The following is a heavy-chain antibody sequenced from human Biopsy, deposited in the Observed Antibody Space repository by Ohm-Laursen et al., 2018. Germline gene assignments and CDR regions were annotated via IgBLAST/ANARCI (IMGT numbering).Heavy chain of an antibody. Sequence: ASVKVSCKVSGYTFTGQNLHWVRQVPGQGLEWMGWINPHSGTTKFAQDFQGRVTMTRDTSITTAYMELRRLRSDDTAVYYCAKEVFSAVGTSGFDPWGQGTLVTVSS. CDR2: INPHSGTT. J-gene: IGHJ5*02. D-gene: IGHD1/OR15-1a*01. V-gene: IGHV1-2*02. CDR1: GYTFTGQN. CDR3: AKEVFSAVGTSGFDP.